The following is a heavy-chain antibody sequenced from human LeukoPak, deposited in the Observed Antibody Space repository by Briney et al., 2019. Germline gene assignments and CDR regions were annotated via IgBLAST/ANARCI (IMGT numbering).Heavy chain of an antibody. V-gene: IGHV3-48*04. Sequence: GGSLRLSCAASGITFSSYSMNWVRQAPGKGLEWVSSISSSGSTIYYADSVKGRFTISRDNAENSLYLQMNSLRAEDTAVYYCARVGYSYGYYYYYMDVWGKGTTVTISS. J-gene: IGHJ6*03. CDR2: ISSSGSTI. D-gene: IGHD5-18*01. CDR1: GITFSSYS. CDR3: ARVGYSYGYYYYYMDV.